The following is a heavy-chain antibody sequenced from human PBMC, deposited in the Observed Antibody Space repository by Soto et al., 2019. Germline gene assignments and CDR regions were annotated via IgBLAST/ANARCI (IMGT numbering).Heavy chain of an antibody. CDR2: INHSGST. V-gene: IGHV4-34*01. CDR3: ARASITIFGVVITSRI. J-gene: IGHJ6*02. CDR1: GGSFSGYY. Sequence: SETLSLTCAVYGGSFSGYYWSWIRQPPGKGLEWIGEINHSGSTNYNPSLKSRVTISVDTSKNQFSLKLSSVTAADTAVYYCARASITIFGVVITSRIWGQGTTVTVSS. D-gene: IGHD3-3*01.